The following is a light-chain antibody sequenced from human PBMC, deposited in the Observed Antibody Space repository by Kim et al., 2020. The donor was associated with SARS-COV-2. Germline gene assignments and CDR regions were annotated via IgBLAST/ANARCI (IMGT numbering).Light chain of an antibody. Sequence: GQSITISYTGTSSDVGGYNYVSWYQQHPGKAPKLMIYDVSKRPSGVSNRFSGSKSGNTASLTISGLQAEDEADYYCSSYTSSSTLVFGTGTKVTVL. V-gene: IGLV2-14*04. CDR2: DVS. CDR1: SSDVGGYNY. CDR3: SSYTSSSTLV. J-gene: IGLJ1*01.